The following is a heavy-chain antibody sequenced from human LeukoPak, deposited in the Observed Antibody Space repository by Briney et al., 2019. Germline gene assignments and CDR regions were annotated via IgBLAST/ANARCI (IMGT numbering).Heavy chain of an antibody. CDR3: AKPDCSSTSCYDQDAFDI. CDR2: ISYDGSNK. CDR1: GFTFSSYG. D-gene: IGHD2-2*01. J-gene: IGHJ3*02. Sequence: GGSLRLSCAASGFTFSSYGMHWVRQAPGKGLEWVAVISYDGSNKYYADSVKGRFTISRDNSKNTLYLQMNSLRAEDTAVYYCAKPDCSSTSCYDQDAFDIWGQGTMVTVSS. V-gene: IGHV3-30*18.